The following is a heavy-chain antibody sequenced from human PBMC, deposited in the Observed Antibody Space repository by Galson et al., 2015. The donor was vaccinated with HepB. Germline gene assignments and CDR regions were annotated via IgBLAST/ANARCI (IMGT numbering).Heavy chain of an antibody. CDR2: IYYSGST. CDR1: GGSISSYY. Sequence: SETLSLTCTVSGGSISSYYWSWIRQPPGKGLEWIGYIYYSGSTNYNPSLKSRVTISVDTSKNQFSLKLSSVTAADTAVYYCARGFGAWEPGDYWGQGTLVTVSS. D-gene: IGHD1-26*01. CDR3: ARGFGAWEPGDY. V-gene: IGHV4-59*01. J-gene: IGHJ4*02.